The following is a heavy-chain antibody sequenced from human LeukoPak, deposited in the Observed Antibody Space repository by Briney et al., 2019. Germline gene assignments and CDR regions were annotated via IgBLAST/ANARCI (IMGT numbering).Heavy chain of an antibody. CDR1: GFPFSSYA. V-gene: IGHV3-23*01. CDR3: ARVGYSGYDYDY. Sequence: GGSLRLSCEASGFPFSSYAMGWVRQAPGKGLEWVSVISGSGDSTYYADSVEGRCTSSRDNSKDALYLQMNSLRAEDTAVYYCARVGYSGYDYDYWGQGTLVTVSS. J-gene: IGHJ4*02. D-gene: IGHD5-12*01. CDR2: ISGSGDST.